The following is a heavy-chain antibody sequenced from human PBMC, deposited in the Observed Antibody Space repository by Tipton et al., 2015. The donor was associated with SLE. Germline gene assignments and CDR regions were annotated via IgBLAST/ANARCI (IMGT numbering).Heavy chain of an antibody. Sequence: SLRLSCAVSGFTFSIHDMSWVRQAPGKGLEWLSVIYSDARSPAYANSVRGRFTISRDDSKNTLYLQLNNLRAGDSAVYYCAISPGAREYVGTIGFWGPGTLVTVSS. J-gene: IGHJ4*02. CDR1: GFTFSIHD. V-gene: IGHV3-23*03. D-gene: IGHD6-6*01. CDR3: AISPGAREYVGTIGF. CDR2: IYSDARSP.